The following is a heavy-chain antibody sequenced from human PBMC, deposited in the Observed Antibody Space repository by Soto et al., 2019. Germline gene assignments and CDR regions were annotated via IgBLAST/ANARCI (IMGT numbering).Heavy chain of an antibody. CDR3: ARDRGTAMALGAFDI. D-gene: IGHD5-18*01. V-gene: IGHV1-46*01. CDR1: GYTFTSYY. Sequence: ASVKVSCKASGYTFTSYYMHWVRQAPGQGLEWMGIINPSGGSTSYAQKFQGRVTMTRDTSTSTVYMELSSLRSGDTAVYYCARDRGTAMALGAFDIWGQGTMVTVSS. J-gene: IGHJ3*02. CDR2: INPSGGST.